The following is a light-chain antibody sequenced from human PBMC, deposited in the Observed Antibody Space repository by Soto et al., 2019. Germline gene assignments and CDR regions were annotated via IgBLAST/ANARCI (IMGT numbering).Light chain of an antibody. V-gene: IGKV3-15*01. Sequence: ETVRTQYPDTLSVSPGEGATLSCRPSQSVSSALAWYKQKPGLPPRLLIYETSTRATGIPARFSGSGSGTEFTLIISSLQSEDFAVYYCQQYNNWPITFGQGTRLEIK. CDR1: QSVSSA. J-gene: IGKJ5*01. CDR3: QQYNNWPIT. CDR2: ETS.